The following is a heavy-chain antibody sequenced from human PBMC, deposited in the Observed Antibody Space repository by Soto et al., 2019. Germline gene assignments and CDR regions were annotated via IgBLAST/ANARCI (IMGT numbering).Heavy chain of an antibody. J-gene: IGHJ6*02. CDR2: IYWNDEQ. V-gene: IGHV2-5*01. CDR1: GCSLTSGVVG. CDR3: AHRLPGPSGYDV. Sequence: QITLKESGPTLVKPTQTLTLTCTFSGCSLTSGVVGVGWISQPPGEALEWLALIYWNDEQYYNPSLRNRLTITRDTYKNQVVLTMTNMDTVDTATYYCAHRLPGPSGYDVWGQGTTVTVSS. D-gene: IGHD6-13*01.